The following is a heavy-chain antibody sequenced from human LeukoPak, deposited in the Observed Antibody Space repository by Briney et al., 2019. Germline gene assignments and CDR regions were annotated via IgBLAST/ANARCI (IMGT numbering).Heavy chain of an antibody. CDR3: AKVGDVYNSGVRDY. Sequence: AGGSLRLSCAASGFTFSSYGMRWVRQAPGKGLEWVSTISGAGTYTYYADSVKGRFTISRDNSKNTLYLQMNSLRAEDTAVYYCAKVGDVYNSGVRDYWGQGNLVTVSS. J-gene: IGHJ4*02. V-gene: IGHV3-23*01. CDR1: GFTFSSYG. CDR2: ISGAGTYT. D-gene: IGHD5-24*01.